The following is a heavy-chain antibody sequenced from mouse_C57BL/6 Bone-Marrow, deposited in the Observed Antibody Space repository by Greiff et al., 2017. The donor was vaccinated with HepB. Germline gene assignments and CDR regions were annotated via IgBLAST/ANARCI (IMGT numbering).Heavy chain of an antibody. CDR1: GFHIKDDY. D-gene: IGHD4-1*01. CDR2: IDPENGDT. Sequence: EVQGVESGAELVRPGASVKLSCTASGFHIKDDYMHWVKQRPEQGLEWIGWIDPENGDTDYASKFQGTATITADTSSNTAYLQLRSLTSEDTAVYYCTAPDWDREGYWGQGTTLTVSS. V-gene: IGHV14-4*01. J-gene: IGHJ2*01. CDR3: TAPDWDREGY.